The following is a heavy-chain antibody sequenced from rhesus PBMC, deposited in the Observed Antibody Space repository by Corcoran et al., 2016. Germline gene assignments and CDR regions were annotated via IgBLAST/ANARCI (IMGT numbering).Heavy chain of an antibody. Sequence: QVQLQESGPGLVEPSETLSLTCAVSCYSISSGYYWGWIRQPPGKGLEWIGSTYGSGGSNNLNPCLKSRVTLSRDTYKNQCSLKLSSVNAADTAVYYCARELEDSNYGGYGGQGVLVTVSS. V-gene: IGHV4S14*01. D-gene: IGHD4-23*01. CDR1: CYSISSGYY. J-gene: IGHJ4*01. CDR3: ARELEDSNYGGY. CDR2: TYGSGGSN.